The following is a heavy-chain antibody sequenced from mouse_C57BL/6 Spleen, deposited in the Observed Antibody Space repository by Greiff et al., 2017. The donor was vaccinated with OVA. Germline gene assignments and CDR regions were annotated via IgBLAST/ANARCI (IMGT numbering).Heavy chain of an antibody. CDR1: GYTFTSYW. D-gene: IGHD3-1*01. CDR2: IDPSDSYT. J-gene: IGHJ2*01. V-gene: IGHV1-59*01. CDR3: ARFDRAFDY. Sequence: QVQLKESGAELVRPGTSVKLSCKASGYTFTSYWMHWVKQRPGQGLEWIGVIDPSDSYTNYNQKFKGKATLTVDTSSSTAYMQLSSLTSEDSAVYYCARFDRAFDYWGQGTTLTVSS.